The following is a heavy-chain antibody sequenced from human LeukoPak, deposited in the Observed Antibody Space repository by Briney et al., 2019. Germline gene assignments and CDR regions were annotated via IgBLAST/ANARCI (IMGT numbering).Heavy chain of an antibody. D-gene: IGHD2-2*01. CDR3: VKDFLHGPHIEPVGSVGPFDY. V-gene: IGHV3-23*01. CDR1: GGSINSSN. J-gene: IGHJ4*02. Sequence: ETLSLTCAVSGGSINSSNWWSWVRQAPGKGLEWVSGLHADSGMIYYADSVKGRFTISRDNSKNTLYFQMNSLRAEDTAIYYCVKDFLHGPHIEPVGSVGPFDYWGQGTLVTVSS. CDR2: LHADSGMI.